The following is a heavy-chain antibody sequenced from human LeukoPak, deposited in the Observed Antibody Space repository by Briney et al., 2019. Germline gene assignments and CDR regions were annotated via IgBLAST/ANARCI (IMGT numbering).Heavy chain of an antibody. V-gene: IGHV4-39*07. CDR2: IYYSGST. Sequence: SETLSLTCTVSVGSISSSSYYWGWIRQPPGKGLEWIGSIYYSGSTYYNPSLKSRVTISVDTSKNQFSLKLSSVTAADTAVYYRARVSPYSGSYCAPDCWGQGTLVTVSS. CDR3: ARVSPYSGSYCAPDC. CDR1: VGSISSSSYY. D-gene: IGHD1-26*01. J-gene: IGHJ4*02.